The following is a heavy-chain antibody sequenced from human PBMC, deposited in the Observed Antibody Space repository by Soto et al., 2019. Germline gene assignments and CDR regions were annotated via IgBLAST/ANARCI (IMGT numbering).Heavy chain of an antibody. J-gene: IGHJ6*02. D-gene: IGHD1-26*01. CDR3: ARDHKWDGMDV. CDR2: INYSGTT. Sequence: SETLSLTCSVSGGSFSSDSFIWSWVRQFPGKGLEWIGYINYSGTTYYNPSLRSRITMSVDTSKNQFSLNLSSVTAADTAVYYCARDHKWDGMDVWGQGTTVTVS. CDR1: GGSFSSDSFI. V-gene: IGHV4-31*03.